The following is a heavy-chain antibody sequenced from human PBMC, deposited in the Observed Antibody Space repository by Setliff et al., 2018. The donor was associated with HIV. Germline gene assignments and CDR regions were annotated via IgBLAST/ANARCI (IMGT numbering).Heavy chain of an antibody. CDR3: ARNTDVDSVYRPFHI. CDR2: IKQDRSEK. Sequence: GGSLRLSCAASGFTFSNYWMSWVRQAPGKGLEWVASIKQDRSEKYYVDSVKGRFTISRDNAKNSLYLQMNSLRAEDTAVYYCARNTDVDSVYRPFHIWGQGTMVTVSS. D-gene: IGHD1-26*01. CDR1: GFTFSNYW. J-gene: IGHJ3*02. V-gene: IGHV3-7*03.